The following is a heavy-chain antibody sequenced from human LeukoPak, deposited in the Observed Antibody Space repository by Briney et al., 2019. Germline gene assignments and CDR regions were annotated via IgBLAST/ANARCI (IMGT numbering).Heavy chain of an antibody. CDR3: ARGTELLDDY. D-gene: IGHD1-26*01. V-gene: IGHV1-46*01. J-gene: IGHJ4*02. CDR1: GYTFTSYY. CDR2: INPSGGST. Sequence: ASVKVSCKASGYTFTSYYMHWVRQAPGQGLEWMGIINPSGGSTSYAQRFQGRVTMTRDTSTNAVYMELSSLRSEDTAVYYCARGTELLDDYWGQGTLVTVSS.